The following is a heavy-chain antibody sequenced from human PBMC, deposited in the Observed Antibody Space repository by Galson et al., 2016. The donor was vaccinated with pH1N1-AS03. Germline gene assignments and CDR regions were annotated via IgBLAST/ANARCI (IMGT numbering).Heavy chain of an antibody. D-gene: IGHD2-8*01. Sequence: SETLSLTCTVSHGSVSNHYWTWIRQPPGKGLEWIGYVHSSGSTSYNRSLKNRLIISVDTSKNQFSLKLSSVTAADTAIYYCARQNGHRLLWDYWGQGTLVTVSS. CDR1: HGSVSNHY. CDR2: VHSSGST. J-gene: IGHJ4*02. CDR3: ARQNGHRLLWDY. V-gene: IGHV4-59*08.